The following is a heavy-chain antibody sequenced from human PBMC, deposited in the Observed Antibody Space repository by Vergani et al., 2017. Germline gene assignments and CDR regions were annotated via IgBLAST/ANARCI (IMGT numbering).Heavy chain of an antibody. CDR2: INPSGGST. J-gene: IGHJ4*02. CDR1: GYTFTNYY. V-gene: IGHV1-46*03. CDR3: ARPHGDILPPDPRRLDY. Sequence: QVQLVQSGAEVKKPGASVKVSCKASGYTFTNYYIHWVRQAPGQGLEWMGIINPSGGSTTYAQQFQGRLTMTRDTSTSTVYMDLSNQRSEDTAVYYCARPHGDILPPDPRRLDYWGQGTLVTVSS.